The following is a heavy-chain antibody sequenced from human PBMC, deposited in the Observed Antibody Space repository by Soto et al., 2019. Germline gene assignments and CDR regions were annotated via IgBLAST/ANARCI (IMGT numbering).Heavy chain of an antibody. V-gene: IGHV3-33*01. D-gene: IGHD3-9*01. Sequence: QVQLVESGGGVVQPGRSLRLSCAASGFTFSSYGMHWVRQAPGKGLEWVAVIWYDGSNKYYADSVKGRFTISRDNSKNTLYLQMNSLRAEDTAVYYCARDLFNADFDLPTLGILDYWGQGTLVTVSS. CDR2: IWYDGSNK. J-gene: IGHJ4*02. CDR1: GFTFSSYG. CDR3: ARDLFNADFDLPTLGILDY.